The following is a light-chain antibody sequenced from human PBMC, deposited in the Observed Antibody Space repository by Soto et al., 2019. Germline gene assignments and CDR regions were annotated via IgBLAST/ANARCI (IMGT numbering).Light chain of an antibody. CDR3: SSYAGSNKRYV. CDR2: EVS. V-gene: IGLV2-8*01. Sequence: QSALTQPPSASGSPGQSVTISCTGTSSDVGGYNYVSWYQQYPGKAPKLLIYEVSKRPSGVPDRFSGSKSANTASLTVSGLQTEDEADYYCSSYAGSNKRYVFGTGTQLTVL. CDR1: SSDVGGYNY. J-gene: IGLJ1*01.